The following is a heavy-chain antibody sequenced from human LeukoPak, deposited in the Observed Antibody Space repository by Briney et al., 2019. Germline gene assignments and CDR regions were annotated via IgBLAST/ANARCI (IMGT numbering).Heavy chain of an antibody. J-gene: IGHJ4*02. CDR3: ARGDYGDRRGGFDD. CDR1: GFTFSSYE. V-gene: IGHV3-48*03. CDR2: ISSSGSTI. D-gene: IGHD4-17*01. Sequence: GGSLRLSCAASGFTFSSYEMIWVRPAPGKGLEWVSYISSSGSTIYYADSVKGRFTLSRNNAKNSLYLQMTSLRAEDTAVYYCARGDYGDRRGGFDDWGQGSLVTVSS.